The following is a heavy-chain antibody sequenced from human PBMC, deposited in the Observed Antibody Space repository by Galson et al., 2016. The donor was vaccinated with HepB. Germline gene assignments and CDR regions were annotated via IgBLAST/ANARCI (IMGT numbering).Heavy chain of an antibody. CDR1: GFTVSSNY. CDR2: IYSDGST. Sequence: SLRLSCAASGFTVSSNYMIWVRQAPWKGLEWVSVIYSDGSTHYADSVKGRFSISRDNSKNTLYLQMDSLRDEDTAVYYCTRESYYYYYYMDAWGKGTTVTVSS. V-gene: IGHV3-66*01. CDR3: TRESYYYYYYMDA. J-gene: IGHJ6*03.